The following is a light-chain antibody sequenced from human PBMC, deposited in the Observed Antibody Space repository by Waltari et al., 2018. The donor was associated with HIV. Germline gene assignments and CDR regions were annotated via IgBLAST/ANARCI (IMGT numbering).Light chain of an antibody. Sequence: QSALTQPPSVSGSPGQSVTISCTGTNSDVGSYNRVSWYQLPPGTAPKLMIYEVNNRPSVGPDRFSGSKSGNTASLTISGLQAEDEADYYCSSYTSSSTLWMFGGGTKLTVL. CDR1: NSDVGSYNR. CDR2: EVN. CDR3: SSYTSSSTLWM. V-gene: IGLV2-18*02. J-gene: IGLJ3*02.